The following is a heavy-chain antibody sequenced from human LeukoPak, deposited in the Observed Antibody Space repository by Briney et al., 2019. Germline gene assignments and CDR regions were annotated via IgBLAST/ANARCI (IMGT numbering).Heavy chain of an antibody. D-gene: IGHD3-10*01. CDR2: IRYDGSYK. J-gene: IGHJ5*02. Sequence: GGSLRLSCAASGFTFSSYAMHWVRQAPGKGLEWVAFIRYDGSYKYYADSVKGRFTISRDNAKNSLYLQMNSLRAEDTAVYYCARDSDGSSNWFDPWGQGTLVTVSS. CDR3: ARDSDGSSNWFDP. CDR1: GFTFSSYA. V-gene: IGHV3-30*02.